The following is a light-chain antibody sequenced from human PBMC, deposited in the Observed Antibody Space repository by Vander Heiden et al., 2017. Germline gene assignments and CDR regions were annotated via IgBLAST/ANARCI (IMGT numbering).Light chain of an antibody. J-gene: IGKJ3*01. CDR2: GAS. CDR3: QQRDKTPFT. Sequence: DIQMTQSPSFLSASVGDRVTIICRASESVSRYLNWYQHKSGKAPQLLIYGASSLHSGVPSRFSGSGSGTEFTLTISRLQPEDFATYYCQQRDKTPFTFGHGTTVDIK. CDR1: ESVSRY. V-gene: IGKV1-39*01.